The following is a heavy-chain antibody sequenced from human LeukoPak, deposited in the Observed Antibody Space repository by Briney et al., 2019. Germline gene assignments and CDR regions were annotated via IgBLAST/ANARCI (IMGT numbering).Heavy chain of an antibody. CDR1: GFTFDDYA. Sequence: GGSLRLSCAASGFTFDDYAMHWVWQAPGKGLEWVSGISWNSGSIGYADSVKGRFTISRDNAKNSLYLQMNSLRAEDTALYYCAKDGDSSGYYRYYFDYWGQGTLVTVSS. J-gene: IGHJ4*02. D-gene: IGHD3-22*01. CDR2: ISWNSGSI. V-gene: IGHV3-9*01. CDR3: AKDGDSSGYYRYYFDY.